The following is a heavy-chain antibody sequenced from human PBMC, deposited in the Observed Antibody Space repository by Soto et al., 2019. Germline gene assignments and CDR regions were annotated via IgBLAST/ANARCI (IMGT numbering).Heavy chain of an antibody. V-gene: IGHV4-30-2*01. Sequence: QVQLQEFGSGLVKPSQTLSLTCTVSGYSISRGGYSWSWIRQPPRQGLEWIGYIYHTGSTSYSPSLTSRVTMSVDKSKNQFSLSLNSVTAADPAIYYCARAHYGPSGYYFDSWGQGALFTVSS. CDR2: IYHTGST. CDR1: GYSISRGGYS. J-gene: IGHJ4*02. D-gene: IGHD3-22*01. CDR3: ARAHYGPSGYYFDS.